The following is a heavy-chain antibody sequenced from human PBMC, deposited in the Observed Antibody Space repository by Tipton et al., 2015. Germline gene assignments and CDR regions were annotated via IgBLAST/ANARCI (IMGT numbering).Heavy chain of an antibody. J-gene: IGHJ4*02. CDR2: IFHRGDT. D-gene: IGHD3-10*01. V-gene: IGHV4-38-2*02. CDR1: GGSIDSYY. CDR3: ARGLLLWFGMSDY. Sequence: LRLSCSVSGGSIDSYYWGWIRQPPGKGLEWIGSIFHRGDTNYNPSLKSRVTISLDTSKNQFSLKLNSVTAADTAVYYCARGLLLWFGMSDYWGRGTLVTVSS.